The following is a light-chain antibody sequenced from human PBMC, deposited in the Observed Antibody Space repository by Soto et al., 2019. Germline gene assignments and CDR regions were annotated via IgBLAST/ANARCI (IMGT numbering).Light chain of an antibody. CDR2: DVC. CDR3: SSYTSSSTPYVV. J-gene: IGLJ2*01. V-gene: IGLV2-14*01. Sequence: QSVLTQPASVSGSPGQSITISCTGTSSDVGGYNYVSWYQQHPGKAPKLMIYDVCNRPSGVSNRFSGSKSGNTASLTISGLQAEDEADYYCSSYTSSSTPYVVFGGGTKLTVL. CDR1: SSDVGGYNY.